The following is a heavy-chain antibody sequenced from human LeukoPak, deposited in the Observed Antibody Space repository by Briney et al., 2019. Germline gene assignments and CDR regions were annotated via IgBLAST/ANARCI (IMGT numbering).Heavy chain of an antibody. V-gene: IGHV3-23*01. J-gene: IGHJ6*03. CDR3: AKAMWIDGYDYPAYYYYYMDV. CDR1: GFTFSSYA. CDR2: ISGSGGST. D-gene: IGHD5-12*01. Sequence: QPGGSLRLSCAASGFTFSSYAMSWVRQAPGKGLEWVSAISGSGGSTYYADSVKGRFTISRDNSKNTLYPQMNSLRAEDTAVYYCAKAMWIDGYDYPAYYYYYMDVWGKGTTVTVSS.